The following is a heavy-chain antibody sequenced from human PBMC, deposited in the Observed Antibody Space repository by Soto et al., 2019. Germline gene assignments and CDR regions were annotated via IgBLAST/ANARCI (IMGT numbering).Heavy chain of an antibody. Sequence: PSAALSVTCAPYHQSFSCYYWSWIRQPPGKGLEWIGEIHHSGATNYSPSVKSRVTISMDTPKNQFSLKLNSVTAADTAVYYCARVAAAGAFDYWGQGTLVT. CDR2: IHHSGAT. J-gene: IGHJ4*02. V-gene: IGHV4-34*01. D-gene: IGHD6-13*01. CDR1: HQSFSCYY. CDR3: ARVAAAGAFDY.